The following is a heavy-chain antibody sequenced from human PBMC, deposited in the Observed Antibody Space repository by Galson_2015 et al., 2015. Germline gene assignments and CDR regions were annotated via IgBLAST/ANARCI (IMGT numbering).Heavy chain of an antibody. CDR3: ARDSSSHYGDPPLFDY. J-gene: IGHJ4*02. V-gene: IGHV1-69*10. D-gene: IGHD4-17*01. Sequence: SVKVSCKASGGTFSSYAISWVRQAPGQGLEWMGGIIPIFGIANYAQKFQGRVTITADKSTSTAYVELSSLRSEDTAVYYCARDSSSHYGDPPLFDYWGQGTLVTVSS. CDR1: GGTFSSYA. CDR2: IIPIFGIA.